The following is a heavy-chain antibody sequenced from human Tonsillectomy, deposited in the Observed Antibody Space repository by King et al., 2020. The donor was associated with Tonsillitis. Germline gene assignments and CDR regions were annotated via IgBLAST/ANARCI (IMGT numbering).Heavy chain of an antibody. J-gene: IGHJ3*02. CDR1: GYTFSSYY. Sequence: VQLVESGAEVKKPGASVKVSCKASGYTFSSYYMHWVRQAPGQGLEWMGIINPSGGSTSYAQKFQGRVTMTRDTSTSTVYMELSSLRSEDTAVYYCASALAAVYDILTGGGAFDIWGQGTMVTVSS. CDR2: INPSGGST. D-gene: IGHD3-9*01. V-gene: IGHV1-46*01. CDR3: ASALAAVYDILTGGGAFDI.